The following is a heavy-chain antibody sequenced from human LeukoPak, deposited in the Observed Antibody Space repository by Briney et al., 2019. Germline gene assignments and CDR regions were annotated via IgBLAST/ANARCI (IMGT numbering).Heavy chain of an antibody. V-gene: IGHV3-23*01. CDR1: GFTFSSYW. CDR3: AKDPYYYGSGSHGPNDAFDI. J-gene: IGHJ3*02. D-gene: IGHD3-10*01. CDR2: ICGSGGST. Sequence: GGSLRLSCVASGFTFSSYWMSWVRQAPGKGLEWVSAICGSGGSTYYADSVKGRFTISRDNSKNTLYLQMNSLRAEDTAVYYCAKDPYYYGSGSHGPNDAFDIWGQGTMVTVSS.